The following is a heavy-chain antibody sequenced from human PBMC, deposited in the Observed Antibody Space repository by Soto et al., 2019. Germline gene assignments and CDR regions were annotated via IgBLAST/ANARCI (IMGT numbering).Heavy chain of an antibody. V-gene: IGHV1-8*01. D-gene: IGHD2-21*02. CDR1: GYTFTSYD. J-gene: IGHJ3*02. Sequence: QVQLVQSGAEVKKPGASVKVSCKASGYTFTSYDINWVRQATGQGLEWMGWMNPNSGNTGYAQKFQGRVTLTSNTSRSTAYMERSSLRSEDTAVYYCARGSFLASCGCDCYSHAFDIWGQGTMVTVSS. CDR2: MNPNSGNT. CDR3: ARGSFLASCGCDCYSHAFDI.